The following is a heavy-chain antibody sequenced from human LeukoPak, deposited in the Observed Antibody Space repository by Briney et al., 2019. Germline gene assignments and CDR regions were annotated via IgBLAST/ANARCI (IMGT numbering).Heavy chain of an antibody. CDR1: GFTFSSYA. CDR3: ALPMVRVARSNWFDP. J-gene: IGHJ5*02. CDR2: ISGSGGST. Sequence: GGSLRLSSAASGFTFSSYAMSWVRQAPGKGLEWVSAISGSGGSTYYADSVKGRFTISRDNSKNTLYLQMNSLRAEDTAVHYCALPMVRVARSNWFDPWGQGTLVTVSS. D-gene: IGHD3-10*01. V-gene: IGHV3-23*01.